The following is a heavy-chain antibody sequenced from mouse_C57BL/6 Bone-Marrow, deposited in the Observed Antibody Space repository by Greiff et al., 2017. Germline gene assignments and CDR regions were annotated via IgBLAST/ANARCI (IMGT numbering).Heavy chain of an antibody. J-gene: IGHJ2*01. D-gene: IGHD1-1*01. V-gene: IGHV1-20*01. CDR3: ARSCGSSSYYFDY. CDR2: INPYNGDT. Sequence: VQLQQSGPELVKPGDSVKISCKASGYSFTGYFMNWVMQSHGKSLEWIGRINPYNGDTFYNQKFKGKATLTVDKSSSTAHMELRSLTSEDSAVYYCARSCGSSSYYFDYWGQGTTLTVSS. CDR1: GYSFTGYF.